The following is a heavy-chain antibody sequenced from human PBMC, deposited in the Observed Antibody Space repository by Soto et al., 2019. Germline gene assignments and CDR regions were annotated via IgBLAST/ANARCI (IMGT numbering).Heavy chain of an antibody. J-gene: IGHJ4*02. Sequence: GGSLRLSCAASGFTFSDYEMIWVRQAPGKGLEWVSYISSGGTTIYYADSVKGRFTVSRDNARNSLYVQMNSLRAEDTAAYYCATIQRGYSYGSFDYWGQGTMVTVYS. CDR1: GFTFSDYE. CDR3: ATIQRGYSYGSFDY. V-gene: IGHV3-48*03. D-gene: IGHD5-18*01. CDR2: ISSGGTTI.